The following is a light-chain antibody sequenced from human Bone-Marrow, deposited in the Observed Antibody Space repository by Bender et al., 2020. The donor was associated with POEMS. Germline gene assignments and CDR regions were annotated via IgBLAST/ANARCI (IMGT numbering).Light chain of an antibody. V-gene: IGLV1-40*01. CDR1: TSNIGVGYD. CDR2: SNN. CDR3: QSYDSTLSGV. J-gene: IGLJ1*01. Sequence: QSVLTQPPSVSGAPGQRVTISCTGTTSNIGVGYDVHWYQHLPGTAPKLLIYSNNNRPSGVPDRFSGSKSGTSASLVITGLQAEDEADYYCQSYDSTLSGVFGTGTKVTVL.